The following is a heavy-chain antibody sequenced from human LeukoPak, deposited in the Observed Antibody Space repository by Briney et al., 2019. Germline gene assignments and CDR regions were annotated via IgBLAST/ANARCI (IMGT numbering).Heavy chain of an antibody. CDR1: GGSICNYY. Sequence: SETLSLTCTVSGGSICNYYWSWIRQPPGGGLEWIGYIYYSGSTNYNPSLESRVIISVDTSKNQFSLKLSSVAAADTAVYYCARDYGDYFDYWGQGILVTVSS. D-gene: IGHD4-17*01. J-gene: IGHJ4*02. V-gene: IGHV4-59*01. CDR2: IYYSGST. CDR3: ARDYGDYFDY.